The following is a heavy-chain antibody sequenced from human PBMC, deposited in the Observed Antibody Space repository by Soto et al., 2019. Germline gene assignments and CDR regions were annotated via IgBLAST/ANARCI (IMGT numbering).Heavy chain of an antibody. V-gene: IGHV3-23*01. CDR1: GFTFRSYA. Sequence: EVQLLESGGGLVQRGGSLRLSCAASGFTFRSYAMSWVRQAPGKGLEWVSAISASTTKYNADSVKGRFTISRDNTKNTLSLQMNSRRAEDTAVYYCARVTYYYDSSAYGDHGRLEYWGQGNLVTVSS. CDR2: ISASTTK. D-gene: IGHD3-22*01. CDR3: ARVTYYYDSSAYGDHGRLEY. J-gene: IGHJ4*02.